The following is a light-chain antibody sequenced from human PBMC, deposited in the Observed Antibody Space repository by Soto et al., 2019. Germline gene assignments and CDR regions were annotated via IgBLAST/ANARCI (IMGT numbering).Light chain of an antibody. Sequence: DIQLTQSPFFLSASVGDRVTITCRASQGIRSYLAWYQQRPGKAPELLIYGASTLRTGVASRFSGSGSGTEFTLTISSLQPEDFATYFCQQLSIFPPFFPFGPGTKVDIK. V-gene: IGKV1-9*01. CDR3: QQLSIFPPFFP. CDR2: GAS. J-gene: IGKJ3*01. CDR1: QGIRSY.